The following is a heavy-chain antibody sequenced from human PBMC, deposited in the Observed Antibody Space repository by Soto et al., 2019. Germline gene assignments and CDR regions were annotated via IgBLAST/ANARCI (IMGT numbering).Heavy chain of an antibody. CDR1: GFTFDTYG. Sequence: QVHLVESGGGVVQPGRSLRLSCVASGFTFDTYGIHWVRQAPGKGLQWVALISYEGSNTYYADSVRGRFTISRDNSKNTLYLQMNTLRPEDTGLYYCARVTPGNNLYYFSGLDFWGQATSVTVSS. CDR3: ARVTPGNNLYYFSGLDF. J-gene: IGHJ6*02. D-gene: IGHD1-1*01. CDR2: ISYEGSNT. V-gene: IGHV3-30-3*01.